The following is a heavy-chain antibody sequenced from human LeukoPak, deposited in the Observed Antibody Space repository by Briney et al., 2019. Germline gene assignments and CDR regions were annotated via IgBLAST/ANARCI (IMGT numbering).Heavy chain of an antibody. J-gene: IGHJ4*02. CDR3: ARGRALGISGSFFHY. Sequence: SETLSLTCAVYGGSFSGYYWSWIRQPPGKGLEWIGEINHSGSTNYNPSLKSRVTISVDTSKNQFSLKLSLVTAADTAVYSCARGRALGISGSFFHYWGQGPLATVSS. CDR1: GGSFSGYY. V-gene: IGHV4-34*01. D-gene: IGHD3-22*01. CDR2: INHSGST.